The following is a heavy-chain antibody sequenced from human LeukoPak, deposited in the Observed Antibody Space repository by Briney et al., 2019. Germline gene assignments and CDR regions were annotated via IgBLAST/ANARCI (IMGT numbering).Heavy chain of an antibody. CDR2: IYYSGST. CDR3: ARTRYCSGGSCQGPAFDI. CDR1: GGSISRYY. V-gene: IGHV4-59*12. Sequence: SETLSLTCTVSGGSISRYYWSWIRQPPGKRLGWIAYIYYSGSTNYNPSLKRRVTISVDTSKNQFSLKLSSVTAADTAVYYCARTRYCSGGSCQGPAFDIWGQGTMVTVSS. D-gene: IGHD2-15*01. J-gene: IGHJ3*02.